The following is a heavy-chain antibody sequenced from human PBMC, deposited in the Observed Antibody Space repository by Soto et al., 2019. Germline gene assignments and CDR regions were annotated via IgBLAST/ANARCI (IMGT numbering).Heavy chain of an antibody. D-gene: IGHD3-9*01. V-gene: IGHV3-74*01. CDR3: ARSPVRLVIILDY. CDR1: GFTFSSYW. Sequence: PGGSLRLSCAASGFTFSSYWMHWVRQAPGKGLVWVSRINSDGSSTSYADSVKGRFTISRDNAKNTLYLQMNSLRAEDTAVYYCARSPVRLVIILDYWGQGTLVTVSS. J-gene: IGHJ4*02. CDR2: INSDGSST.